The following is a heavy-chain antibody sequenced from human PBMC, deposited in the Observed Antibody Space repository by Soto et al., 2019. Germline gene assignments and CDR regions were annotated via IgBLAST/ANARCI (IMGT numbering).Heavy chain of an antibody. CDR1: GGSFSGYY. Sequence: PSETLSLTCAVYGGSFSGYYWSWIRQPPGKGLEWIGEINHSGSTNYNPSLKSRVTISVDTSKNQFSLKLSSVTAADTAVYYCARRYSSSWYLKPFDYWGQGTLVTVSS. D-gene: IGHD6-13*01. CDR3: ARRYSSSWYLKPFDY. CDR2: INHSGST. J-gene: IGHJ4*02. V-gene: IGHV4-34*01.